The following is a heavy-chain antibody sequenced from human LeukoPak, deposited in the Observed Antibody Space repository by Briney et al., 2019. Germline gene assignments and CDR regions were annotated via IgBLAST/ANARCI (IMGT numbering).Heavy chain of an antibody. CDR3: AGALSYWSQNWGSPFDY. CDR1: GYTFTSNG. CDR2: ISAYNGNT. J-gene: IGHJ4*02. V-gene: IGHV1-18*01. D-gene: IGHD7-27*01. Sequence: GASVKVSCKXSGYTFTSNGISWVRQAPGQGLEWMGWISAYNGNTNYSQKLQGRVTMTTDTSTSTAYMELRSLRSDDTAVYYCAGALSYWSQNWGSPFDYWGQGTLVTVSS.